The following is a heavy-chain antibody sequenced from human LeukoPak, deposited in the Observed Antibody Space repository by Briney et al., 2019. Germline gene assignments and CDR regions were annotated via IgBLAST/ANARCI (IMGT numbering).Heavy chain of an antibody. J-gene: IGHJ4*02. CDR1: EGTFSSYT. CDR2: IIPILGIA. CDR3: ARGGDLKGELDY. V-gene: IGHV1-69*02. D-gene: IGHD3-16*01. Sequence: GASVKVSCKASEGTFSSYTISWVRQAPGQGLEWMGRIIPILGIANYAQKFQGRVTITADKSTSTAYMELSSLRSEDTAVYYCARGGDLKGELDYWGQGTLVTVSS.